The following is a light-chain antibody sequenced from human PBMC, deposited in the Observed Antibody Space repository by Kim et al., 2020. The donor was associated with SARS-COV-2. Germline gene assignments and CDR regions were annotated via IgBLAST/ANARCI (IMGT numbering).Light chain of an antibody. CDR1: SSNIGRFP. J-gene: IGLJ3*02. Sequence: QSVLTQPPSTSGTPGQRVSISCSGGSSNIGRFPVNWYQRLPGAAPKLLIDTNNVRPSGVPDRFSGSKSGTTASLVIRGLQSEDEADYYCEAWDDSLNGHVFGGGTKVTVL. V-gene: IGLV1-44*01. CDR3: EAWDDSLNGHV. CDR2: TNN.